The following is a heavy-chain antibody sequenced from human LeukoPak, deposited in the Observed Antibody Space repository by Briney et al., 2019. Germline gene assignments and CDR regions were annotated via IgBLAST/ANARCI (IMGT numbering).Heavy chain of an antibody. CDR3: ARDTGAPRTYDFWSGQQNWSDP. CDR1: GFIFTTYW. D-gene: IGHD3-3*01. CDR2: INIDGSST. J-gene: IGHJ5*02. V-gene: IGHV3-74*01. Sequence: HPGGSLRLSCAASGFIFTTYWMHWVRQAPGKGLVWVARINIDGSSTYYADSVKGRFTISRDNSKNTLYLQMNSLRAEDTAVYYCARDTGAPRTYDFWSGQQNWSDPWGQGTLVTVSS.